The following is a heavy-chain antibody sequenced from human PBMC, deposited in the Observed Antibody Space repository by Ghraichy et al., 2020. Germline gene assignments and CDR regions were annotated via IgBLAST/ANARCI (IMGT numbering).Heavy chain of an antibody. J-gene: IGHJ4*02. D-gene: IGHD6-19*01. CDR2: IRSSGGNT. CDR1: GFRFSTYA. Sequence: GGSLRLSCAGSGFRFSTYAMNWVRQAPGKGLEWVSNIRSSGGNTFYADSVRGRFTISRDDSKNTQYLQMNSLRVEDTALYYCAKESSGWYFDYWAQGTLVTVSS. V-gene: IGHV3-23*01. CDR3: AKESSGWYFDY.